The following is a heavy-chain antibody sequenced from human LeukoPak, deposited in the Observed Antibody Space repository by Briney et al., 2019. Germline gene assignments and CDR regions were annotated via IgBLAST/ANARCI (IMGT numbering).Heavy chain of an antibody. V-gene: IGHV3-13*01. CDR2: LGSAGDT. CDR3: ARGMRVASGWYFDY. Sequence: GGSLRLSCAVSGFPFSSYSMNWVRQATGEGLEWVSVLGSAGDTYCPNSVKGRFTISRENAKNSLYLQMNSLRAGDTAVYYCARGMRVASGWYFDYWGQGTLVTVSS. D-gene: IGHD6-19*01. CDR1: GFPFSSYS. J-gene: IGHJ4*02.